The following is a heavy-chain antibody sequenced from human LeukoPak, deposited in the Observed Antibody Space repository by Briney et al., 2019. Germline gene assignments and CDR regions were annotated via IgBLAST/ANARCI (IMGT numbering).Heavy chain of an antibody. D-gene: IGHD3-9*01. CDR2: ISGSGGST. CDR1: GFPFSSIA. CDR3: AKDILYRMDV. V-gene: IGHV3-23*01. Sequence: PGGSLGSSGAAPGFPFSSIAWTWVRRAPGKGLEWVSAISGSGGSTYYADSVKGRFTISRDNSKNTLYLQMNSLRGEDTAVYYCAKDILYRMDVWGKGTTVTVSS. J-gene: IGHJ6*04.